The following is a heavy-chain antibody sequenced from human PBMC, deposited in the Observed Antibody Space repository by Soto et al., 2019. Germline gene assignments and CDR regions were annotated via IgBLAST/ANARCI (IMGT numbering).Heavy chain of an antibody. CDR3: ASRDPGTSVDY. V-gene: IGHV4-4*02. CDR1: GGSSTSNNW. D-gene: IGHD1-7*01. Sequence: SETLSLTCAVSGGSSTSNNWWTWVRQPPGQGLEWIGEIYRTGSTNYNPSLKSRVTISLDRSENQFSLKVTSLTAADTAVYYCASRDPGTSVDYWGQGTLVTVSS. J-gene: IGHJ4*02. CDR2: IYRTGST.